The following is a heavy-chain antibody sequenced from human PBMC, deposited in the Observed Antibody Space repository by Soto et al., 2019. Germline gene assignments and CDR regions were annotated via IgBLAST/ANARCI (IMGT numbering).Heavy chain of an antibody. CDR2: ISVYNGNL. D-gene: IGHD3-10*01. CDR3: ARTYGSGDYFLPFEY. CDR1: GYMFNTYG. Sequence: QVQLLQSGAEVKKPGASVKVSCKASGYMFNTYGITWVRQAPGQGLEWMGWISVYNGNLDNAQKFEGRVTMTIDTSTSTAYMELKSLTSDDTAVYYCARTYGSGDYFLPFEYWGQGTPVSVSS. V-gene: IGHV1-18*01. J-gene: IGHJ4*02.